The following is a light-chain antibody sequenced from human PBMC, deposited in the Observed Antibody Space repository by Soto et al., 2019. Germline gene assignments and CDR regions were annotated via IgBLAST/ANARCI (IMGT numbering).Light chain of an antibody. CDR1: SSNIGSNY. J-gene: IGLJ3*02. Sequence: QSVLTQPPSASGTPGQRVTISCSGSSSNIGSNYVYWYQQLPGTAPKLLIYSNNQRPSGVPDRFSGSKSGTSASLAISGLRSEGEADYYCAAWDDSLSAWVFGGGTKLTVL. V-gene: IGLV1-47*02. CDR2: SNN. CDR3: AAWDDSLSAWV.